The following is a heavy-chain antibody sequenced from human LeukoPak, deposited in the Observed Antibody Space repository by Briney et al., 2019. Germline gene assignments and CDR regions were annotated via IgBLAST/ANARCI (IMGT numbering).Heavy chain of an antibody. D-gene: IGHD3-22*01. J-gene: IGHJ5*02. CDR1: GYTFTSYG. Sequence: ASVKVSCKASGYTFTSYGISWVRQAPGQRLEWMGWISAYNGNTDYAQKVQGRVTMTTDTSTSTAYMELRSLRSDDTAVYYCARDVTYYYDSSGYRWFDPWGQGTLVTVSS. V-gene: IGHV1-18*01. CDR2: ISAYNGNT. CDR3: ARDVTYYYDSSGYRWFDP.